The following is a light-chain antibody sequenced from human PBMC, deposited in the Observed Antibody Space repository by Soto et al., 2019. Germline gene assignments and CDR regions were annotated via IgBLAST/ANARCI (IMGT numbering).Light chain of an antibody. CDR3: QQYNNWPPT. J-gene: IGKJ5*01. V-gene: IGKV3-15*01. CDR2: GAS. CDR1: QSGSRN. Sequence: EIVMTQSPATLSVSPGERATLSCRASQSGSRNLAWYQHKPGQAPRLLLFGASTWATGIPARFSGSMSGTEFTLTISSRQAEEVAGYYGQQYNNWPPTFGEGTRLEIK.